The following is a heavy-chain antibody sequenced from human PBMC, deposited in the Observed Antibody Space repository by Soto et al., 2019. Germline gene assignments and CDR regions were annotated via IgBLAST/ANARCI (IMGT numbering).Heavy chain of an antibody. Sequence: ASVKVSCKASGGTFSSYAISWVRQAPGQGLEWMGGIIPIFGTANYAQKFQGRVTITADESTSTAYMELSSLRSEDTAVYYCARDSYCSGGSCLHYFDYWGQGTLVTVSS. CDR2: IIPIFGTA. CDR3: ARDSYCSGGSCLHYFDY. V-gene: IGHV1-69*13. CDR1: GGTFSSYA. D-gene: IGHD2-15*01. J-gene: IGHJ4*02.